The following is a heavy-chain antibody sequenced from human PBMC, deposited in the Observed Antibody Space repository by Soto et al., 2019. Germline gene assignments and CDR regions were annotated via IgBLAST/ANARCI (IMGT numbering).Heavy chain of an antibody. CDR1: GGTFSSYA. CDR2: IIPMYGSA. D-gene: IGHD3-10*01. CDR3: ARVTSMVRGVIDNWFDP. V-gene: IGHV1-69*01. J-gene: IGHJ5*02. Sequence: QVPLVQSGAEVKKPGSSVTVSCKASGGTFSSYAIHWVRQAPGQGLEWMGGIIPMYGSAKYALRFQGRVTITADESTTTVYMELTSLTSQDTAVYYCARVTSMVRGVIDNWFDPWGHGTLVTVSS.